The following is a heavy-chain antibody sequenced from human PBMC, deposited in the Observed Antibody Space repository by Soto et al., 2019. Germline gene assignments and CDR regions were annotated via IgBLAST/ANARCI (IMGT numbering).Heavy chain of an antibody. D-gene: IGHD5-12*01. J-gene: IGHJ4*02. V-gene: IGHV3-9*01. CDR3: AKDSGYDDGFDY. CDR2: ISWNSGSI. Sequence: EVQLVESGGGLVQPGRSLRLSCAASGFTFDDYAMHWVRQAPGKGLEWVSGISWNSGSIGYADSVKGRFTISRDNAKNSMYLQMNSLRAEDTALYYCAKDSGYDDGFDYWGQGTLVTVSS. CDR1: GFTFDDYA.